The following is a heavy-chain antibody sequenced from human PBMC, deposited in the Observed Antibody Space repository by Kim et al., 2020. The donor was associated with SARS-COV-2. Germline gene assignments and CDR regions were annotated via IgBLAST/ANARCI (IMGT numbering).Heavy chain of an antibody. CDR3: AAAQLLWFGELSPLDY. V-gene: IGHV1-3*01. CDR1: GYTFTSYA. Sequence: ASVKVSCKASGYTFTSYAMHWVRQAPGQRLEWMGWINAGNGNTKYSQKFQGRVTITRDTSASTAYMELSSLRSEDTAVYYFAAAQLLWFGELSPLDYWGQGTLVTVSS. J-gene: IGHJ4*02. D-gene: IGHD3-10*01. CDR2: INAGNGNT.